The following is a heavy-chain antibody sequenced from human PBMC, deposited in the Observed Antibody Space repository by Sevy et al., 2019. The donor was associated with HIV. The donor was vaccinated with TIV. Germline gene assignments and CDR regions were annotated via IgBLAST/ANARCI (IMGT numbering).Heavy chain of an antibody. V-gene: IGHV1-18*01. CDR2: ISGYNGNT. D-gene: IGHD3-22*01. Sequence: ASVKVSCKASGYTFTNYGFSWVRQAPGQGLEWLGWISGYNGNTNYAQMLQGRVTMTTDISTSTAFMELRSLRSDDTAVYYCARDYHSAWSYYDYWGQGTRVTVSS. J-gene: IGHJ4*02. CDR3: ARDYHSAWSYYDY. CDR1: GYTFTNYG.